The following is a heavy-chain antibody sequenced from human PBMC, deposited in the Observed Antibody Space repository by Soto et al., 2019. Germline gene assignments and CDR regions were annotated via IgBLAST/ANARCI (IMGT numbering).Heavy chain of an antibody. CDR3: AGGSGWISDS. CDR2: IKDDGGDE. D-gene: IGHD6-19*01. CDR1: EFTFSPYW. Sequence: EVQLVESGGGLVQPGGSLRLSCAASEFTFSPYWMSWVRQAPGKGLEWVAIIKDDGGDEHYLEDERGRFTISRDNAKKSLYLAMNSLRVEDTAMYYCAGGSGWISDSWGQGTLVTVSS. V-gene: IGHV3-7*05. J-gene: IGHJ4*02.